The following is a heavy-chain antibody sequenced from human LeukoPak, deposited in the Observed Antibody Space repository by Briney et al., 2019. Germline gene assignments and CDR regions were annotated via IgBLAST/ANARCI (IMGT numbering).Heavy chain of an antibody. J-gene: IGHJ4*02. D-gene: IGHD3-10*01. CDR2: IGDSGATT. V-gene: IGHV3-23*01. CDR1: GFTLSSYA. Sequence: GGSLRLSCAASGFTLSSYAMTWVRQAPGKGLEWVSDIGDSGATTYYADSVKGRFTISRDNSKNTLYLRMSSLRAEDTAVYFCASFHYYGSGAYYLSYWGQGTLVTVSS. CDR3: ASFHYYGSGAYYLSY.